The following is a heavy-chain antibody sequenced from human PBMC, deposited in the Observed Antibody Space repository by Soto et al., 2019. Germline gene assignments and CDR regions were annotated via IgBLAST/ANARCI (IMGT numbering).Heavy chain of an antibody. V-gene: IGHV4-30-2*01. CDR1: GGSISSGGYS. Sequence: QLQLQESGSGLVKPSQTLSLTCAVSGGSISSGGYSWSWIRQPPGKGLEWIGYIYHSGSTYYNPSLKSRITIAVYRVQNQFSLKLSSVTAADTAVYYRARGGYGGQDAFDIWGQGTMVTVSS. D-gene: IGHD4-17*01. CDR2: IYHSGST. J-gene: IGHJ3*02. CDR3: ARGGYGGQDAFDI.